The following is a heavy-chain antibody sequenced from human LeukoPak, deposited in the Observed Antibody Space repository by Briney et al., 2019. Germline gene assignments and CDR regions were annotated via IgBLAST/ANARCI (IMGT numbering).Heavy chain of an antibody. D-gene: IGHD3-22*01. V-gene: IGHV3-23*01. J-gene: IGHJ4*02. CDR1: GFTFSSYA. Sequence: GGSLRLSCAASGFTFSSYAMSWVRQAPGKGLEWVSAISGSSGSTYYADSVKGRFTISRDDFKNTLYLQMNSLRAEDTAAYYCAKDANYYYDGSGYWPHWGQGTLVTVSS. CDR3: AKDANYYYDGSGYWPH. CDR2: ISGSSGST.